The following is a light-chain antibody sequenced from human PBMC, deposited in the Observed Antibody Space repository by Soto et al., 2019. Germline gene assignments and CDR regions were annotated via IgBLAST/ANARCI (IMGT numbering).Light chain of an antibody. CDR2: EAS. Sequence: EIVMTQFPVTLSVSPGERVTLSCRASQSIGNTLAWCLQKPGQPPRLLIYEASTRATDVPARFSGSGSETEFTLTISSLQSEDSAVYYCQQYNNWPAWTFGQGTKVDIK. J-gene: IGKJ1*01. V-gene: IGKV3-15*01. CDR3: QQYNNWPAWT. CDR1: QSIGNT.